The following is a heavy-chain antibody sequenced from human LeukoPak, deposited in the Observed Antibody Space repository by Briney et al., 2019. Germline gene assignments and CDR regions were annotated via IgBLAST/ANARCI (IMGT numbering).Heavy chain of an antibody. Sequence: PGGSLRLSCAASGFTFSTSWMSWVRQGPGKGLEWVANINEDGSAKYYVDSVKGRFTISRDNAKNSLFLQMNSLRAEDTAVYYCARDVYDSGRGAFDIFGQGTVVTVSS. J-gene: IGHJ3*02. CDR3: ARDVYDSGRGAFDI. CDR2: INEDGSAK. V-gene: IGHV3-7*01. D-gene: IGHD3-10*01. CDR1: GFTFSTSW.